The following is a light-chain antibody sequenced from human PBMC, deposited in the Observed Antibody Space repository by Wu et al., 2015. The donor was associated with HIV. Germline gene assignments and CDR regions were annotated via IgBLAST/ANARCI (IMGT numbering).Light chain of an antibody. J-gene: IGKJ2*01. Sequence: DIQMTQSPSSLSASVGDRVTITCRASQSISSYLNWYRQRLGEAPNLLIYSASRLANGVPSRFSGSGSGTEFTLTITSLQPEDFATYYCQQSYSVPATFGQGTRL. V-gene: IGKV1-39*01. CDR3: QQSYSVPAT. CDR2: SAS. CDR1: QSISSY.